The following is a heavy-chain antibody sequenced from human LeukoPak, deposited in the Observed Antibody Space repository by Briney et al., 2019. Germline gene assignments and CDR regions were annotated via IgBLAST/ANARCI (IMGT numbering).Heavy chain of an antibody. J-gene: IGHJ4*02. Sequence: GGSLRLSCAASGFTFSSYGMHWVRQAPGKGLEWVAVISYDVGKKYYADSVKGRFTISRDNSKNTLYLRMNSLRAEDTAVYYCAKDDYYDTSGYRDWGQGTLVTVSS. CDR3: AKDDYYDTSGYRD. D-gene: IGHD3-22*01. V-gene: IGHV3-30*18. CDR2: ISYDVGKK. CDR1: GFTFSSYG.